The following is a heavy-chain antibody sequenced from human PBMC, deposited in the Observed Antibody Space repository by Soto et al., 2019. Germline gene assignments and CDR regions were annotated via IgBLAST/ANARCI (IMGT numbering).Heavy chain of an antibody. D-gene: IGHD3-3*01. CDR2: IWYDGSNK. Sequence: QVQLVESGGGVVQPGRSLRLSCAASGFTFSSYGMHWVRQAPGKGLEWVAVIWYDGSNKYYADSVKGRFTISRDNSKNTLYLQMNSLRAGDTAVYYCAAAYDFWSGLGSWFDPWGQGTLVTVSS. J-gene: IGHJ5*02. CDR3: AAAYDFWSGLGSWFDP. V-gene: IGHV3-33*01. CDR1: GFTFSSYG.